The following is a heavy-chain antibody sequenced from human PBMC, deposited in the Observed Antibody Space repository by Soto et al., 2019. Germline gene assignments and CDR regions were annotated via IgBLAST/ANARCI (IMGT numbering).Heavy chain of an antibody. Sequence: QVELVQSGIEVKNPGSSVKVSCKASGDTFSNYAINWVRQAPGQGLEWMGGIIPFYDKPNYAENFLGRVTISADKFTATAYLEVSSLRSEDTAVYFCARGYRELFFYAMDVWGRGTPAIVSS. CDR3: ARGYRELFFYAMDV. D-gene: IGHD3-10*01. V-gene: IGHV1-69*06. CDR1: GDTFSNYA. CDR2: IIPFYDKP. J-gene: IGHJ6*02.